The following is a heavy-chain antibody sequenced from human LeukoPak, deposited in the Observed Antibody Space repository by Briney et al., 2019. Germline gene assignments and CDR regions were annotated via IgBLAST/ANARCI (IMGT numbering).Heavy chain of an antibody. CDR3: ASDHSMKLELLSGY. CDR2: INPSESVK. Sequence: PGGSLRLSCTASGFTFNTYWMNWARQAPGKGLEWVASINPSESVKYYVNSVKGRFTISRDNSKNTLYLQMNSLRAEDTAVYYCASDHSMKLELLSGYWGQGTLVTVSS. D-gene: IGHD1-7*01. J-gene: IGHJ4*02. V-gene: IGHV3-7*01. CDR1: GFTFNTYW.